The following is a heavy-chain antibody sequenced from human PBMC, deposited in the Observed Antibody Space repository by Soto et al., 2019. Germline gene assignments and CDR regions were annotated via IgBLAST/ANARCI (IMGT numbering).Heavy chain of an antibody. CDR3: ARDLANHQLLWFGTPSLPYNWFDP. D-gene: IGHD3-10*01. Sequence: GASVKVSCKASGYTFTSYGISWVRQAPGQGLEWMGWISAYNGNTNYAQKLQGRVTMTTDTSTSTAYMELRSLRSDDTAVYYCARDLANHQLLWFGTPSLPYNWFDPWGQGTLVTVSS. V-gene: IGHV1-18*01. J-gene: IGHJ5*02. CDR1: GYTFTSYG. CDR2: ISAYNGNT.